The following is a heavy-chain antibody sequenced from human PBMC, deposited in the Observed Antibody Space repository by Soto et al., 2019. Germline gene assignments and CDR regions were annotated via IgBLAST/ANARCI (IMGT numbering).Heavy chain of an antibody. J-gene: IGHJ4*02. D-gene: IGHD4-17*01. Sequence: ESGGGLVKPGESLRLSCAASGFTFSGSTMNWVRQAPGKGLEWVSSISSDSVHIYYAGSVTGRFTISRDNAKNSLFLQMNSLRAEDTAVYYCTRGTYGDYSDWGQGTLVTVSS. CDR1: GFTFSGST. V-gene: IGHV3-21*01. CDR3: TRGTYGDYSD. CDR2: ISSDSVHI.